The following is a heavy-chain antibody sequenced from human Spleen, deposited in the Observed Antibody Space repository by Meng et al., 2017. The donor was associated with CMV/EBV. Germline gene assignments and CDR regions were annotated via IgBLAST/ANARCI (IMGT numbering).Heavy chain of an antibody. CDR2: IGSSSSYL. Sequence: SGFTFSSYMMNWVRQAPGKGLEWVSSIGSSSSYLYYADSVKVRFTISRDNAKNSLYRQMNSLRAEDTAVYYCARDLEAAAGTGEADYWGQGTLVTVSS. CDR1: GFTFSSYM. V-gene: IGHV3-21*01. D-gene: IGHD6-13*01. CDR3: ARDLEAAAGTGEADY. J-gene: IGHJ4*02.